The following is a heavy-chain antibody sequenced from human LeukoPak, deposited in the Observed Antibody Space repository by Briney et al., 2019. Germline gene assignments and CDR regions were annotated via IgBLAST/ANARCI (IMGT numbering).Heavy chain of an antibody. J-gene: IGHJ4*02. CDR1: GLTFNSFF. V-gene: IGHV3-7*01. D-gene: IGHD7-27*01. CDR2: ISQDGSET. CDR3: VRDLGHSRHYFEY. Sequence: PGGSLRLSCAASGLTFNSFFLNGVRRTPGRELEGVACISQDGSETFYMDSVRGRFTISRDNTKNSLYLQMDSLRAEDTAVYFCVRDLGHSRHYFEYWGQGALVTVSS.